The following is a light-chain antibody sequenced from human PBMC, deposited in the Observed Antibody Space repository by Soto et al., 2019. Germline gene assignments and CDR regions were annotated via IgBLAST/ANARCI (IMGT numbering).Light chain of an antibody. CDR2: EVS. J-gene: IGLJ2*01. Sequence: QSVLTQPASVSGSPGQSITISCTGTSSDVGGYNYVSWYQHHPGKAPKLMIYEVSNRPSGVSNRFSGSKSGNTASLTISGLQAEDEADYYCSSYTSSTTLVFGGGTKVTV. V-gene: IGLV2-14*01. CDR1: SSDVGGYNY. CDR3: SSYTSSTTLV.